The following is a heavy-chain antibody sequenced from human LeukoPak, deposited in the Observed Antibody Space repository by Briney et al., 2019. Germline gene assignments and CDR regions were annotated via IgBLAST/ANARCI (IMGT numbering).Heavy chain of an antibody. V-gene: IGHV3-23*01. J-gene: IGHJ4*02. CDR2: ISGTGSST. CDR1: GFTFSSYA. Sequence: GGSLRLSCAASGFTFSSYAMTWVRQAPGKGLEWVSGISGTGSSTYYADSVKGRFTISRDNSKNTLHLQMNSLRAEDTAVYYCAKDTFSGSGWFDYWGQGTLVTVSS. D-gene: IGHD6-19*01. CDR3: AKDTFSGSGWFDY.